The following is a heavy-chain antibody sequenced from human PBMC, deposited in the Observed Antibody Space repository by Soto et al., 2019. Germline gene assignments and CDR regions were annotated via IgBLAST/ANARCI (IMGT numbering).Heavy chain of an antibody. V-gene: IGHV3-30*18. CDR2: ISYDGSNK. CDR1: GFTFSSYG. CDR3: AKKFWSGPNRYAFDI. Sequence: GESLKISCAASGFTFSSYGMHWVRQAPGKGLEWVAVISYDGSNKYYADSVKGRFTISRDNSKNTLYLQMNSLRAEDTAVYYCAKKFWSGPNRYAFDIWGQGTMVTVSS. J-gene: IGHJ3*02. D-gene: IGHD3-3*01.